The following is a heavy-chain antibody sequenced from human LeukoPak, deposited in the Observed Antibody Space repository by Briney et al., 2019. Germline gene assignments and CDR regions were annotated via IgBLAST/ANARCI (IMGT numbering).Heavy chain of an antibody. V-gene: IGHV3-43*01. CDR1: GFTFDDYT. Sequence: PSGGSLRLSCAASGFTFDDYTMHWVCHAPGKGLEWVSLISWDGGSTYYADSVKGRFTISRDNSKNSLYLQMNSLRTEDTALYYCAKGGYSSSWGDFDYWGQGTLVTVSS. CDR3: AKGGYSSSWGDFDY. CDR2: ISWDGGST. J-gene: IGHJ4*02. D-gene: IGHD6-13*01.